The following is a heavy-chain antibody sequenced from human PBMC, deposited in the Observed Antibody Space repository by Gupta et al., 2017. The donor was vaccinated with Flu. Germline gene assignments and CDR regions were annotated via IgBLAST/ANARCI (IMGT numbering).Heavy chain of an antibody. Sequence: QVQLVESGGGVVQPGRSLRLSCAASGFTFSSYGMHWVRQAPGKGLEWVAVIWYDGSNKYYADSVKGRVTISRDNSKNTLYLQMNSLRAEDTAVYYCARDLSGSYAYYYYGMDVWGQGTTVTVSS. CDR3: ARDLSGSYAYYYYGMDV. CDR2: IWYDGSNK. J-gene: IGHJ6*02. D-gene: IGHD1-26*01. CDR1: GFTFSSYG. V-gene: IGHV3-33*01.